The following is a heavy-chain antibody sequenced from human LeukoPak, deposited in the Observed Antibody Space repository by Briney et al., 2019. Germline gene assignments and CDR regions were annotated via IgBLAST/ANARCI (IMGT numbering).Heavy chain of an antibody. CDR2: ISYDGSNK. D-gene: IGHD2-2*01. J-gene: IGHJ4*02. CDR3: ARDREYCSSTSCSALGY. V-gene: IGHV3-30-3*01. Sequence: AGGSLRLSCAASGFTFSSYAMHWVRQAPGKGLEWVAVISYDGSNKYYADSVKGRFTISRDNSKNTLYLQMNSLRAEDTAVYYCARDREYCSSTSCSALGYWGQGTLVTVSS. CDR1: GFTFSSYA.